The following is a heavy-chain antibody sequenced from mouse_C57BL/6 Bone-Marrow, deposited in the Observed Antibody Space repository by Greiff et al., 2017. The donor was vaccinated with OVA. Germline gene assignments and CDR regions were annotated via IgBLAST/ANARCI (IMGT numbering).Heavy chain of an antibody. CDR1: GFTFSSYA. Sequence: EVNVVESGGGLVKPGGSLKLSCAASGFTFSSYAMSWVRQTPEKRLEWVATISDGGSYTYYPDNVKGRVTISRDNAKNNLYRQMSHLKSEDTAMYYCAREGLLRGAWFAYWGQGTLVTVSA. D-gene: IGHD1-1*01. CDR3: AREGLLRGAWFAY. CDR2: ISDGGSYT. V-gene: IGHV5-4*01. J-gene: IGHJ3*01.